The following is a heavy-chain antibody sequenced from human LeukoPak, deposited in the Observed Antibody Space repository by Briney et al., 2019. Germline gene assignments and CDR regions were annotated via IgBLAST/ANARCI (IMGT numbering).Heavy chain of an antibody. CDR3: ARRTHGSDY. J-gene: IGHJ4*02. CDR2: IYYSGST. Sequence: MASETLSLTCTVSGGSISSYYWSWVRQPPGKGLEWIGYIYYSGSTNYNPSLKSRVTISVDTSKNQFSLKLSTVTVADTAVYYCARRTHGSDYWGQGTLVTVSS. V-gene: IGHV4-59*01. D-gene: IGHD2-15*01. CDR1: GGSISSYY.